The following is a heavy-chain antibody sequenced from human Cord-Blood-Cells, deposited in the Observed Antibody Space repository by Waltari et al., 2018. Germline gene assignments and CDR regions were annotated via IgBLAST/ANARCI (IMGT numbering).Heavy chain of an antibody. J-gene: IGHJ3*02. V-gene: IGHV3-30*04. D-gene: IGHD6-6*01. CDR1: GFTFSSYA. CDR3: AREGSSSRSFDI. CDR2: ISYEGSNK. Sequence: QVQLVESGGGVVQPGRSLRLSCAASGFTFSSYAMPWVRQAPGKGLEWVAVISYEGSNKYYADSVKGRFTISRDNSKNTLYLQMNSLRAEDTAVYYCAREGSSSRSFDIWGQGTMVTVSS.